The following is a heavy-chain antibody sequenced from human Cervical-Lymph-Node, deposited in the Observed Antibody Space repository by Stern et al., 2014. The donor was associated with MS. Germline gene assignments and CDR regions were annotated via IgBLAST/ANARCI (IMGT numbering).Heavy chain of an antibody. J-gene: IGHJ4*02. Sequence: ESGPALVKPTQTLTLTCTFSGFSLSTSGMRVSWIRPPPGKALEWLARIDWDDDKFCSTSLKTRHTISKDTTKNQVVLTMTNMDPVDTATYYCARTLRDGYNKGYFEYWGQGTLVTVSS. V-gene: IGHV2-70*04. D-gene: IGHD5-24*01. CDR1: GFSLSTSGMR. CDR3: ARTLRDGYNKGYFEY. CDR2: IDWDDDK.